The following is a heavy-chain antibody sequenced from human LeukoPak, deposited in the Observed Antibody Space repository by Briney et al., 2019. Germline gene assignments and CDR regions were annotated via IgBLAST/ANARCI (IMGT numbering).Heavy chain of an antibody. CDR1: GGSISSYY. Sequence: PSETLSLTCTVSGGSISSYYWSWIRQPPGKGLEWVGYIYYGGSTNYNPSLKSRVTISVDTSKNQFSLKLSSVTAADTAVYYCARLVTTELDAFDIWGQGTMVTVSS. V-gene: IGHV4-59*01. CDR2: IYYGGST. D-gene: IGHD4-17*01. CDR3: ARLVTTELDAFDI. J-gene: IGHJ3*02.